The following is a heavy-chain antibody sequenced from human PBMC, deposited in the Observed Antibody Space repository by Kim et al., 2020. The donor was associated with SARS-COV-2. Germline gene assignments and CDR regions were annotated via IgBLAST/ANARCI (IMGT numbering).Heavy chain of an antibody. J-gene: IGHJ5*02. CDR1: GGSISSSSYY. CDR3: ASSGATYSSGWYRVDPTRLNWFDP. CDR2: IYYSGST. V-gene: IGHV4-39*01. Sequence: SETLSLTCTVSGGSISSSSYYWGWIRQPPGKGLEWIGSIYYSGSTYYNPSLKRRVTISVDTSKNQFSLKLSSVTAADTAVYYCASSGATYSSGWYRVDPTRLNWFDPWGQGTLVTVSS. D-gene: IGHD6-19*01.